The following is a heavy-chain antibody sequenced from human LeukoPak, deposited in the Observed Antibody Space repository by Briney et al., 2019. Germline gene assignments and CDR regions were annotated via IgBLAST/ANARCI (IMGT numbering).Heavy chain of an antibody. V-gene: IGHV1-2*02. J-gene: IGHJ5*02. CDR3: AKDGYSNGPDP. Sequence: ASVKVSCKASGYSLTYHYMHWLRRTPGHGLEWIGWINPQNGVAVYGKTLQGRVTMTRDMSISTVYLEVSALRPDDTGVYYCAKDGYSNGPDPWGPGSLVTVSS. CDR2: INPQNGVA. CDR1: GYSLTYHY. D-gene: IGHD4-11*01.